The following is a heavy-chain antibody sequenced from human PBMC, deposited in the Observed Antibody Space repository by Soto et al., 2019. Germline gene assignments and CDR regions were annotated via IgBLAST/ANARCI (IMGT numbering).Heavy chain of an antibody. CDR1: GYTFTNYA. J-gene: IGHJ4*02. CDR3: ARDLAAAGPFDC. CDR2: ISAYNGNT. V-gene: IGHV1-18*01. D-gene: IGHD6-13*01. Sequence: QVQLVQSGAEVKKPGASVKVSCKASGYTFTNYAFSWVRQAPGQGLEWMGWISAYNGNTNYPQKLHGRVTMTTDTSTSTAYMELRSLRSDDTAVYSCARDLAAAGPFDCWGQGTLVTVSS.